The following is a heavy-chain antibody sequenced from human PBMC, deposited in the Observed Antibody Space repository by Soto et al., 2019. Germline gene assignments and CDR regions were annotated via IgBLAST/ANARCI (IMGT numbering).Heavy chain of an antibody. CDR2: IYYSGST. CDR3: ARRLSGYCSSTSCPLGASSYYFDY. D-gene: IGHD2-2*01. V-gene: IGHV4-59*08. J-gene: IGHJ4*02. CDR1: GGSISSYY. Sequence: SETLSLTCTVSGGSISSYYWSWIRQPPGKGLEWIGYIYYSGSTNYNPSLKSRVTISVDTSKNQFSLKLSSVTAADTAVYYCARRLSGYCSSTSCPLGASSYYFDYWGQGTLVTVSS.